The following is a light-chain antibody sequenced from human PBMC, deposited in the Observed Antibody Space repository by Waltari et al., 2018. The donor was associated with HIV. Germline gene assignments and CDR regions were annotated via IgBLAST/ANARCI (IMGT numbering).Light chain of an antibody. V-gene: IGKV1-5*03. J-gene: IGKJ1*01. CDR1: QSISNW. CDR2: KAS. CDR3: QQYNSYSLWT. Sequence: DIQMTQSPSTLSASVGDRVTITCRASQSISNWLAWYQQKPGKAPKLLIYKASSLESGVPSRFSGSGSGTEVTLTINSLQPDDFATYYCQQYNSYSLWTFGQGTKVEIK.